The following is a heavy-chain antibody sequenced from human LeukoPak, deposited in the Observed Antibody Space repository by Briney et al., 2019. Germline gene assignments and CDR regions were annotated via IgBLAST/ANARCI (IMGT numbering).Heavy chain of an antibody. Sequence: ASVKVSCKASGYTFTSYDINWVRQATGQGLEWMGWINPNSGGTNYAQKFQGRVTMTRDTSISTAYMELSRLRSDDTAVYYCARGFYYYYMDVWDKGTTVTVSS. CDR2: INPNSGGT. J-gene: IGHJ6*03. CDR3: ARGFYYYYMDV. V-gene: IGHV1-2*02. CDR1: GYTFTSYD. D-gene: IGHD3-3*01.